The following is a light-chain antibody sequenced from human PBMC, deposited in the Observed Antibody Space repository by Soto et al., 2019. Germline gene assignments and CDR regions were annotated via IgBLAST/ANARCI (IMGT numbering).Light chain of an antibody. CDR3: QQYNNWPLT. CDR1: QSVNSN. J-gene: IGKJ5*01. V-gene: IGKV3D-15*01. CDR2: GAF. Sequence: EIVMTQSPATLSVSPVERVSLSCSASQSVNSNLAWYQQKPGRAPRLLIYGAFNRATGIPAGFSGSGSGTEFTLTISSLQSEDFAVYYCQQYNNWPLTFGQGTRLEIK.